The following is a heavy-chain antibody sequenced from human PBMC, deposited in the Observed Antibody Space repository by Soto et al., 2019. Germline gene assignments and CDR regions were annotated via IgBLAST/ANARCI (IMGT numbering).Heavy chain of an antibody. CDR2: IIPIFGTA. CDR3: AGKDCSGGSCLDY. D-gene: IGHD2-15*01. V-gene: IGHV1-69*13. CDR1: GGTFSSYA. J-gene: IGHJ4*02. Sequence: ASVKVSCKASGGTFSSYAISWVRQAPGQGLEWMGGIIPIFGTANYAQKFQGRVTITADESTSTAYMELSSLRSEDTAVYYCAGKDCSGGSCLDYWGQGTLVTVSS.